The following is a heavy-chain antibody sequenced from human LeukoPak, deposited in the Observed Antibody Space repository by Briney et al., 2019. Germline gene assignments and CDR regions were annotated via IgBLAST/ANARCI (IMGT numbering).Heavy chain of an antibody. Sequence: SETLSLTCAVYGGSFSGYYWSWIRQPPGKGLEWIGEINHSGSTNYNPSLKSRVTISVDTSKNQFSLKLSSVTAADTAVYYCARDYGRNYYDSSGYYGHCFDPWGQGTLVTVSS. CDR1: GGSFSGYY. CDR3: ARDYGRNYYDSSGYYGHCFDP. CDR2: INHSGST. V-gene: IGHV4-34*01. D-gene: IGHD3-22*01. J-gene: IGHJ5*02.